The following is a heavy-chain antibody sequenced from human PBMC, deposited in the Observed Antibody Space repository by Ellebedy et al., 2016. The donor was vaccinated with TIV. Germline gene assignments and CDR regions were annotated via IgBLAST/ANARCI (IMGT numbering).Heavy chain of an antibody. D-gene: IGHD7-27*01. Sequence: GGSLRLXXAASGFTFSTYGMHWVRQAPGKGLEWVAVIWYDGSSKYYADSVRGRFTISRDNSKHTLYLQMNSLRVEDTAVYYCARAPPWVRNYGIDVWGQGTTVTVSS. J-gene: IGHJ6*02. CDR1: GFTFSTYG. CDR3: ARAPPWVRNYGIDV. V-gene: IGHV3-33*01. CDR2: IWYDGSSK.